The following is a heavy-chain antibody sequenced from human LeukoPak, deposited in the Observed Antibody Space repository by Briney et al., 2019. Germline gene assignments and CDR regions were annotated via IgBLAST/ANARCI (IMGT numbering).Heavy chain of an antibody. CDR3: ASARRAYSGSLTPFDY. CDR2: IIPIFGTA. CDR1: GGTFSSYA. J-gene: IGHJ4*02. V-gene: IGHV1-69*06. Sequence: ASVKVSCKASGGTFSSYAISWVRQAPGQGLEWMGGIIPIFGTANYAQKFQGRVTITADKSTSTAYMELSSLRSEDTAVYYCASARRAYSGSLTPFDYWGQGTLVTVSS. D-gene: IGHD1-26*01.